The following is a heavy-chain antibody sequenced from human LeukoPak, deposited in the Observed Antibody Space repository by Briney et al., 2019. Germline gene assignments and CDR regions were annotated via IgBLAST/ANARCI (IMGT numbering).Heavy chain of an antibody. D-gene: IGHD3-3*01. J-gene: IGHJ6*03. CDR1: GFTFSSYG. Sequence: GGSLRLSCAASGFTFSSYGMHWVRQAPGKGLEWVAFIRYDGSNKYYADSVKGRFTISRDNSKNTLYLQMNSLRAEDTAVYYCAKDRPITIFGVVIRNSPSMDVWGKGTTVTVSS. CDR2: IRYDGSNK. CDR3: AKDRPITIFGVVIRNSPSMDV. V-gene: IGHV3-30*02.